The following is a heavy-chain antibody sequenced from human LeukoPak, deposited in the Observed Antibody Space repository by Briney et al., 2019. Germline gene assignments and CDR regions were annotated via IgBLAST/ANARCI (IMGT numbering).Heavy chain of an antibody. CDR3: ARDQGEVVPAAPYYYGMDV. CDR1: GYTFTSYA. CDR2: INAGNGNT. Sequence: GASVKVSCKASGYTFTSYAMHWVRQAPGQRLEWMGWINAGNGNTKYSQKFQGRVTITRDTSASTAYMELSSLRSEDTAVYYCARDQGEVVPAAPYYYGMDVWGQGTTVTVSS. V-gene: IGHV1-3*01. D-gene: IGHD2-2*01. J-gene: IGHJ6*02.